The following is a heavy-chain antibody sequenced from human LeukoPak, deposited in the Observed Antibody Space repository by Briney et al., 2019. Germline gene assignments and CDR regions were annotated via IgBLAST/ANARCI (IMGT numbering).Heavy chain of an antibody. V-gene: IGHV4-59*12. CDR1: GGSITSYY. CDR2: IYYSEST. Sequence: SETLSLTCTVSGGSITSYYWSWIRQPPGKGLEWIGYIYYSESTNYNPSLKSRVTISVDTSKNQFSLKLSSVTAADTAVYYCARDSAVVVVAAQAFDIWGQGTMVTVSS. CDR3: ARDSAVVVVAAQAFDI. D-gene: IGHD2-15*01. J-gene: IGHJ3*02.